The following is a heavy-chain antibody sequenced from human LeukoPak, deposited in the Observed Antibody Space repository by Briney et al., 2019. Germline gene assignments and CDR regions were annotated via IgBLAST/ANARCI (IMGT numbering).Heavy chain of an antibody. CDR1: GGSFSGYY. CDR3: ARGPGSGWYVRHYFDY. V-gene: IGHV4-34*01. CDR2: INHSGST. J-gene: IGHJ4*02. Sequence: PSETLSLTCAVYGGSFSGYYWSWIRQPPGKGLEWIGEINHSGSTNYNPSLKSRVTISVDTSKNQFSLKLSPVTAADTAVYYCARGPGSGWYVRHYFDYWGQGTLVTVSS. D-gene: IGHD6-19*01.